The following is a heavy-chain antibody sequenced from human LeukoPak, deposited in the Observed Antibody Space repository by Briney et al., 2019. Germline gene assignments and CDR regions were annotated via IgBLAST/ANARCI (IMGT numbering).Heavy chain of an antibody. D-gene: IGHD6-13*01. Sequence: KPSETLSLTCAVYGGSFSGYYWSWLRQPPGKGLEWIGEINHSGSNKYNPSLKSRVTISVDTSKNQFSLKLSSVTAADTAVYYCARTQPAGIAAAGTHNYYYYYYMDVWGKGTTVTISS. V-gene: IGHV4-34*01. CDR2: INHSGSN. CDR1: GGSFSGYY. J-gene: IGHJ6*03. CDR3: ARTQPAGIAAAGTHNYYYYYYMDV.